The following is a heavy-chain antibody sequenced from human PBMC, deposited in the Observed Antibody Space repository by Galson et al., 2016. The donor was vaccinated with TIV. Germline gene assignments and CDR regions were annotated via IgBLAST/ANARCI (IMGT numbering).Heavy chain of an antibody. CDR1: GGSFNRYY. Sequence: SLTCEVYGGSFNRYYWTWIRQPPGKGLGWIGQINHRGSTKYNPSLNSRVTISVDTSKNQFSLKMTSMTAADTAVYYCASPFPGGDDFWSAYYDAFDVWGQGTMVTVS. J-gene: IGHJ3*01. CDR2: INHRGST. D-gene: IGHD3-3*01. CDR3: ASPFPGGDDFWSAYYDAFDV. V-gene: IGHV4-34*01.